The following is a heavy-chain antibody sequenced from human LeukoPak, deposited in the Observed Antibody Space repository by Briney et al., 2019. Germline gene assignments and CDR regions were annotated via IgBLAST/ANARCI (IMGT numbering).Heavy chain of an antibody. V-gene: IGHV4-34*01. CDR3: ARGLLNLYYYDSSGYYFYFDY. CDR1: GGSFSGYY. J-gene: IGHJ4*02. D-gene: IGHD3-22*01. Sequence: PSETLSLTCAVYGGSFSGYYWSWIRQPPGKGLEWIGEINHSGSTNYNPSLKSRVTISVDTSKNQFSLKLSSVTAADTAVYYCARGLLNLYYYDSSGYYFYFDYWGQGTLVTVSS. CDR2: INHSGST.